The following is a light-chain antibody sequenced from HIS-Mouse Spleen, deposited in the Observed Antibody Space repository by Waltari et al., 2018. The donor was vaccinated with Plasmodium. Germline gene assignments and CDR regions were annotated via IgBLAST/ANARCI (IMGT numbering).Light chain of an antibody. Sequence: SYELTQPPSVSVSPGQTARITCSGDALPKKYAYWYQQKSGQAPVLVIYEDSKRPCGIPEGFAGSSSGTMATLTISGAQVEDEADYYCYSTDSSGNHRVFGGGTKLTIL. CDR1: ALPKKY. CDR2: EDS. V-gene: IGLV3-10*01. CDR3: YSTDSSGNHRV. J-gene: IGLJ3*02.